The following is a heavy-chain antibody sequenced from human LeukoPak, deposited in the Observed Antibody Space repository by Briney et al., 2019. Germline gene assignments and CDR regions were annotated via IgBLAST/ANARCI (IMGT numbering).Heavy chain of an antibody. V-gene: IGHV3-48*04. CDR2: ITYTSGTI. CDR1: GFTFSSYQ. J-gene: IGHJ4*02. CDR3: ATDSSITIFGVVTDY. D-gene: IGHD3-3*01. Sequence: PGGSLRLSCAASGFTFSSYQMIWVRQAPGKGLEWISYITYTSGTIYYADSVRGRFTISRDNAKNSLYLHMNSLRGEDTALYYCATDSSITIFGVVTDYWGQGTLVTVSS.